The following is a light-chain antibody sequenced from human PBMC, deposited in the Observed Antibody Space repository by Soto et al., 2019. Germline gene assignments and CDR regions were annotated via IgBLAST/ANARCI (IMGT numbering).Light chain of an antibody. CDR2: DVS. J-gene: IGLJ3*02. CDR3: CSYAGSYTWV. Sequence: QSALTQPRSVSGSPGQSVTISCTGTSSDVGGYNYVSWYQQHPGKAPKLMIYDVSKRPSGVHDRFSCSKSGNTASLSISGLKAEDEADYYCCSYAGSYTWVFGGGTKLTVL. CDR1: SSDVGGYNY. V-gene: IGLV2-11*01.